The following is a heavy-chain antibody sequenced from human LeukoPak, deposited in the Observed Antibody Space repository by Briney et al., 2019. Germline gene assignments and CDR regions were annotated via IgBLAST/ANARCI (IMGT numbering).Heavy chain of an antibody. CDR3: ARGGSYDYWTGYRTDY. V-gene: IGHV3-30*04. Sequence: TGGSLRLSCAASNFAFSSYSMHWVRQAPGKGLEWVAVISYDESNIYYAASVKGRFSISRDNSKNTLFLQMNSLRAEDTAVYFCARGGSYDYWTGYRTDYWDQGTLVTVSS. CDR2: ISYDESNI. J-gene: IGHJ4*02. CDR1: NFAFSSYS. D-gene: IGHD3-3*01.